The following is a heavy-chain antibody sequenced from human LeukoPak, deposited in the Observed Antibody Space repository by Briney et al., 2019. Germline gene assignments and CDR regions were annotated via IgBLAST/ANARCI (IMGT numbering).Heavy chain of an antibody. D-gene: IGHD6-13*01. J-gene: IGHJ4*02. V-gene: IGHV4-61*05. Sequence: PSETLSLTCTVSGGSISSSSYYWTWIRQPPGKGLEWIGFIYYSGITNYNPSLKSRVSISVDTSKNQFSLKLSSVTAADTAVYYCARQNPSGYSSSWSDYWGQGTLVTVSS. CDR2: IYYSGIT. CDR3: ARQNPSGYSSSWSDY. CDR1: GGSISSSSYY.